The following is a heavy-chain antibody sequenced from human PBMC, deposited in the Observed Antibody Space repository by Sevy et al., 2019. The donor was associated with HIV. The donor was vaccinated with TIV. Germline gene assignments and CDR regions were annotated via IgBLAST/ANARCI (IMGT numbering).Heavy chain of an antibody. CDR2: ISGSGGST. D-gene: IGHD3-22*01. V-gene: IGHV3-23*01. CDR3: ASTIDYDSNGYYFNFDY. J-gene: IGHJ4*02. CDR1: GFTFNSYA. Sequence: GESLKSSCAASGFTFNSYAMGWVRPAPGKGLEWVSGISGSGGSTYYADSVKGRFTISRDNSKNTLYLQMKSLRAEDTAVYYCASTIDYDSNGYYFNFDYWGQGILVTVSS.